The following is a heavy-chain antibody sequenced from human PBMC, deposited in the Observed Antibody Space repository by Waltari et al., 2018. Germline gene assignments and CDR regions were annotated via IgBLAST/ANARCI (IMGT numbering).Heavy chain of an antibody. CDR3: ARGGGTGAPYYFDY. D-gene: IGHD2-15*01. CDR1: GGSFRGYY. Sequence: QVQLQQWGAVLLKPSETLSLTCAVYGGSFRGYYWRWIRQPPGKGLEWIGEINHSGSTNDDPSLKSRVTISVDTSKNQFSLKLSLGSAADTAVYYCARGGGTGAPYYFDYWGQGTLVTVSS. V-gene: IGHV4-34*01. J-gene: IGHJ4*02. CDR2: INHSGST.